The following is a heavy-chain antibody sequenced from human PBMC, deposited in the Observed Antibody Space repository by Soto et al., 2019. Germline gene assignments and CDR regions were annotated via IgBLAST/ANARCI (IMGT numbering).Heavy chain of an antibody. CDR3: AKAHFWSGYPLDY. Sequence: PGGSLRLSCAASGFTFSSYAMSWVRQAPGKGLEWVSAISGSGGSTYYADSVKGRFTISRDNSKNTLYPQMNSLRAEDTAVYYCAKAHFWSGYPLDYWGQGTLVTVSS. CDR2: ISGSGGST. V-gene: IGHV3-23*01. CDR1: GFTFSSYA. J-gene: IGHJ4*02. D-gene: IGHD3-3*02.